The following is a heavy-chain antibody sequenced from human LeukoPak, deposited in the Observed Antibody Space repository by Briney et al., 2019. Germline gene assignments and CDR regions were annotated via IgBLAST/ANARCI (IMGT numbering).Heavy chain of an antibody. Sequence: SETLSLTCTVSGGSVNSYYWSWIRQPAGNGLEWIGHIYASGSNDYNPSLKSRVTMSLDMAKNQFSLRLTSVTAADTAVYFCARMVPAGTHNYWGQGLLVTVSS. J-gene: IGHJ4*02. CDR2: IYASGSN. CDR3: ARMVPAGTHNY. CDR1: GGSVNSYY. V-gene: IGHV4-4*07. D-gene: IGHD2-2*01.